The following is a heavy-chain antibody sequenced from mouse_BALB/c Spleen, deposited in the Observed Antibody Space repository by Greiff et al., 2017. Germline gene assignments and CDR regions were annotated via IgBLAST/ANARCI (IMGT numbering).Heavy chain of an antibody. CDR1: GYSITSDYA. CDR3: ARGTTVAPFAY. J-gene: IGHJ3*01. D-gene: IGHD1-1*01. CDR2: ISYSGST. V-gene: IGHV3-2*02. Sequence: VQLKQSGPGLVKPSQSLSLTCTVTGYSITSDYAWNWIRQFPGNKLEWMGYISYSGSTSYNPSLKSRISITRDTSKNQFFLQLNSVTTEDTATYYRARGTTVAPFAYWGQGTLVTVSA.